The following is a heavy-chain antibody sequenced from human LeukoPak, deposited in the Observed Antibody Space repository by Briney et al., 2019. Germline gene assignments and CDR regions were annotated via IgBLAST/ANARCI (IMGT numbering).Heavy chain of an antibody. J-gene: IGHJ3*02. CDR3: ARRPLAYCGGDCYSDAFDI. Sequence: GESLKISCKGSGYTFTNHWIGWVRQMPGKGLEWMGIIYPGDSDTRYSPSFQGQVTISADKSISTAYLQWSSLKASDTAMYYCARRPLAYCGGDCYSDAFDIWGQGTMVTVSS. V-gene: IGHV5-51*01. CDR1: GYTFTNHW. D-gene: IGHD2-21*02. CDR2: IYPGDSDT.